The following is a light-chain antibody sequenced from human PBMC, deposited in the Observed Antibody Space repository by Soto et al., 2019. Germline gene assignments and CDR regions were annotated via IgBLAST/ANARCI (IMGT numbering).Light chain of an antibody. CDR1: SSDVGGYNY. CDR3: SSYTRSSTVV. CDR2: DVS. J-gene: IGLJ2*01. Sequence: QSALTQPASVSGSPGQSITISCTGTSSDVGGYNYVSWYQQHPGRAPKLMMYDVSNRPSGVSNRFSGSKSGNTASLTISGCQAEDEADYYCSSYTRSSTVVFGGGTKLTVL. V-gene: IGLV2-14*01.